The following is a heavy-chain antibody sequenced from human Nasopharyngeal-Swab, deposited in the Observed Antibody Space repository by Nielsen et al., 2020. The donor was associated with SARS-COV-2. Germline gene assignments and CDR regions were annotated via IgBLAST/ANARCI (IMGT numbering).Heavy chain of an antibody. V-gene: IGHV1-46*01. D-gene: IGHD3-10*01. CDR3: ARESGDGVSWFDP. J-gene: IGHJ5*02. CDR2: INPSGGST. Sequence: ASVRVSCKASGYTFTSYYMHWVRQAPGQGLEWMGIINPSGGSTSYAQKFQGRVTMTRDTSTSTVYMELSSLRSEDTAVYYCARESGDGVSWFDPWGQGTLVTVSS. CDR1: GYTFTSYY.